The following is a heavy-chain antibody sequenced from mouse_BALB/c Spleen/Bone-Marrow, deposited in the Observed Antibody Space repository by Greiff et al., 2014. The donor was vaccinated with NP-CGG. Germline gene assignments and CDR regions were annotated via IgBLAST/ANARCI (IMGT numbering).Heavy chain of an antibody. Sequence: EVKLVESGGGLVQSGGSLKLSCAASGFTFSSYTMSWVRQTPEKRLEWVAYISNGGGSTYYPDTVKGRFTISRDNAKNTLYLQMSSLKSEDTAMYYCARHGGSRGYYFDYWGQGTTLTVSS. D-gene: IGHD1-1*01. CDR1: GFTFSSYT. CDR3: ARHGGSRGYYFDY. J-gene: IGHJ2*01. V-gene: IGHV5-12-2*01. CDR2: ISNGGGST.